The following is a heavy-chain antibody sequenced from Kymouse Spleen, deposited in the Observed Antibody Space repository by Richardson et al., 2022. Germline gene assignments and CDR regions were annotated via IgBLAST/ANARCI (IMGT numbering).Heavy chain of an antibody. CDR2: ISWNSGSI. D-gene: IGHD3-10*01. CDR3: AKDIGSGSYYNYYYGMDV. CDR1: GFTFDDYA. Sequence: EVQLVESGGGLVQPGRSLRLSCAASGFTFDDYAMHWVRQAPGKGLEWVSGISWNSGSIGYADSVKGRFTISRDNAKNSLYLQMNSLRAEDTALYYCAKDIGSGSYYNYYYGMDVWGQGTTVTVSS. V-gene: IGHV3-9*01. J-gene: IGHJ6*02.